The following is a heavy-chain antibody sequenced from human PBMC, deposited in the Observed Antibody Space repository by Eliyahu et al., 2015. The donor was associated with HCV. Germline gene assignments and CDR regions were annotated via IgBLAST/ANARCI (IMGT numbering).Heavy chain of an antibody. J-gene: IGHJ2*01. CDR2: IYWDDDK. CDR3: XHRRDGAWYFDL. Sequence: QITLKESGPTLVKPTQTLXLTCTXSGFSXSTXGVGVAXIRQPPGXALXWLALIYWDDDKRYSPTLKSRLTITKDTSKNQVVLTMTNMDPVDTATYYCXHRRDGAWYFDLWGRGTLVTVSS. V-gene: IGHV2-5*02. CDR1: GFSXSTXGVG. D-gene: IGHD3-10*01.